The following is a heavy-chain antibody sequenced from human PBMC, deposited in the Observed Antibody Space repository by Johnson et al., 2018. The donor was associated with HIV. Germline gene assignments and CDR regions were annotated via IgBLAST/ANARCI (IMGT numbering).Heavy chain of an antibody. V-gene: IGHV3-30*02. CDR1: GFTFSSYG. Sequence: QVQLVESGGGVVQPGKSLTLSCVGSGFTFSSYGMHWVRQAPGKGLEWVAFIRYDGSNKYYADSVKGRFTISRDNSKNTLYLQMNSLRVEDTAVYYCAKIRTSGTGDAFDIWGQGTMVTVSS. J-gene: IGHJ3*02. D-gene: IGHD1-14*01. CDR3: AKIRTSGTGDAFDI. CDR2: IRYDGSNK.